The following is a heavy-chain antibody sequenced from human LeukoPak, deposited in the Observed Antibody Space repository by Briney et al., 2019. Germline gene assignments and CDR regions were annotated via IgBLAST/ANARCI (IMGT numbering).Heavy chain of an antibody. CDR3: ARDMWELPSDYYYDF. Sequence: ASLKVSCKASGYTFTGHYLNWLRPTPGRGRGRMGRINPNSGDTKYSDKFLGRVIMTMDTSTSTAYLEVNGLRSDDTASYYCARDMWELPSDYYYDFWGQGTLVTVSS. V-gene: IGHV1-2*06. J-gene: IGHJ4*02. CDR1: GYTFTGHY. D-gene: IGHD1-26*01. CDR2: INPNSGDT.